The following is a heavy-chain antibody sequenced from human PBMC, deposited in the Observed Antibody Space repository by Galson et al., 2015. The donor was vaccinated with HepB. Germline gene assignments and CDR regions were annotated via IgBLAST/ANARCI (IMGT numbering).Heavy chain of an antibody. V-gene: IGHV1-8*01. CDR1: GYTFTSYD. CDR3: ARGKTRITIFGVVRFGTHRFDP. J-gene: IGHJ5*02. CDR2: MNPNSGNT. Sequence: SVKVSCKASGYTFTSYDINWVRQATGQGLEWMGWMNPNSGNTGYAQKFQGRVTMTRNTSISTAYMELSSLRSEDTAVYYCARGKTRITIFGVVRFGTHRFDPWGQGTLVTVSS. D-gene: IGHD3-3*01.